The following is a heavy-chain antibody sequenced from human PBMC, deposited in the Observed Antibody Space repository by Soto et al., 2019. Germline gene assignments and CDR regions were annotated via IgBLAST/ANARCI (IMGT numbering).Heavy chain of an antibody. J-gene: IGHJ4*02. V-gene: IGHV4-59*08. CDR1: DSSNRGDC. CDR2: LXYSGSX. Sequence: PSXTLSQTFADADSSNRGDCWSCIRPPPGSGLEWIRYLXYSGSXNYNTYTKSRXXISVDKSXXQFYPKLSPVTAAHTALYYFARHTSYYDSHVDYWGRGTLLTVSA. D-gene: IGHD3-22*01. CDR3: ARHTSYYDSHVDY.